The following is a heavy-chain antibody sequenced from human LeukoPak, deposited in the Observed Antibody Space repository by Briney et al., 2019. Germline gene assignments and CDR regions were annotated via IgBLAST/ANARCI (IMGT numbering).Heavy chain of an antibody. J-gene: IGHJ4*02. CDR2: ISGSGGST. Sequence: GGSLRLSCAASGLTFSSYAMSWVRQAPGKGLEWVSAISGSGGSTYYADSVKGRFTISRDNSKNTLYLQMNSLRAEDTAVYYCAKGAGIAARGEYYFDYWGQGTLVTVSS. CDR1: GLTFSSYA. V-gene: IGHV3-23*01. D-gene: IGHD6-6*01. CDR3: AKGAGIAARGEYYFDY.